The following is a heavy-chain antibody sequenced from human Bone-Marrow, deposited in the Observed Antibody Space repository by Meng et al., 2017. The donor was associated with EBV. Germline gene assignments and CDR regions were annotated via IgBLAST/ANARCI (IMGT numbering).Heavy chain of an antibody. V-gene: IGHV4-39*01. CDR1: GDSISSFSY. CDR2: VHYTGST. D-gene: IGHD6-19*01. J-gene: IGHJ5*02. CDR3: ARPFPSWQSPRLDPFGA. Sequence: LPLREPGPGKGKPSETLSLPCTVSGDSISSFSYWGWIRQPPGRGLEWIGSVHYTGSTYYSPSLKSRVTVSVDTSKNQFSLRLTSVTAADTAVYYCARPFPSWQSPRLDPFGAWGQGTLVTVSS.